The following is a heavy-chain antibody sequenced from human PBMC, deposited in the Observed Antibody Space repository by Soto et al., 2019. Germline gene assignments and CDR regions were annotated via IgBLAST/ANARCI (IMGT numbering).Heavy chain of an antibody. CDR1: GYTFTGYY. D-gene: IGHD3-22*01. CDR3: ARDFQRIGYDSSGYAWLDY. V-gene: IGHV1-46*01. CDR2: INPSGGST. Sequence: ASVKVSCKASGYTFTGYYMHWVRQAPGQGLEWMGIINPSGGSTSSAQKFQGRVTMTRDTSTSTVYMELSSLRSEDTAVYYCARDFQRIGYDSSGYAWLDYWG. J-gene: IGHJ4*01.